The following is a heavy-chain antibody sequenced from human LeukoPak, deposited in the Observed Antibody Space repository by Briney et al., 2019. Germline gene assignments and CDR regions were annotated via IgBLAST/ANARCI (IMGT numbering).Heavy chain of an antibody. Sequence: ASVKVSCKAPGYTFTSYDINWVRQATGQGLEWMGWMNPNSGNTGYAQKFQGRVTMTRNTSISTAYMELSSLRSEDTAVYYCARGPPYYYYMDVWGKGTTVTVSS. CDR2: MNPNSGNT. V-gene: IGHV1-8*01. J-gene: IGHJ6*03. CDR1: GYTFTSYD. CDR3: ARGPPYYYYMDV.